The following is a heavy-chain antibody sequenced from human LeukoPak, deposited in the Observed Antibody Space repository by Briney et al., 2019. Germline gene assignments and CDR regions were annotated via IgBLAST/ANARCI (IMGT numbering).Heavy chain of an antibody. Sequence: ASVKVSCKASGYTFTGYYMHWVRQAPGQGLEWMGWINPNSGGTNYAQKFQGRVTMTRDTSISTAYMELSRLRPDDTAVYYCAREYCSSTSCHFDYWGQGTLVTVSS. CDR2: INPNSGGT. D-gene: IGHD2-2*01. CDR1: GYTFTGYY. CDR3: AREYCSSTSCHFDY. J-gene: IGHJ4*02. V-gene: IGHV1-2*02.